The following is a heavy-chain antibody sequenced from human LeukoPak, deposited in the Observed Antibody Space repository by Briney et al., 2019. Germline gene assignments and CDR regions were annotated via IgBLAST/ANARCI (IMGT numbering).Heavy chain of an antibody. CDR1: GFIFSDYY. J-gene: IGHJ4*02. V-gene: IGHV3-11*03. CDR3: ARLHSTAAAGTYDY. CDR2: ISSDSSYT. D-gene: IGHD6-13*01. Sequence: GGSLRLSGAASGFIFSDYYMTWIRQAPGKGLDWISYISSDSSYTRYADSVKGRFTVSRDNAKNSLYLQMNSLRAEDTAVYYCARLHSTAAAGTYDYWGQGTLVTVSS.